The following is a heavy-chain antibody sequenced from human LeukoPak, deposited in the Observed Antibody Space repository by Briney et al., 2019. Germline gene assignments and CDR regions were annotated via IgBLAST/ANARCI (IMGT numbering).Heavy chain of an antibody. D-gene: IGHD3-22*01. CDR3: AKDHYYDSSGPADY. Sequence: GRSLRLSCAASGFTFDDYAMHWVRQAPGKGLEWVSGISWNSGSIGYADSVKGRFTISRDNAKNSLYLQMNSLRAEDTALYYCAKDHYYDSSGPADYWGQGTLVTVSS. J-gene: IGHJ4*02. CDR2: ISWNSGSI. V-gene: IGHV3-9*01. CDR1: GFTFDDYA.